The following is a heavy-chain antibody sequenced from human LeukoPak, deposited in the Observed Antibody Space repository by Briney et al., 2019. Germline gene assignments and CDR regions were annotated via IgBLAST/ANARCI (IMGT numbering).Heavy chain of an antibody. CDR1: GYTFTSYG. D-gene: IGHD2-15*01. J-gene: IGHJ3*02. CDR3: ARDYGSDIVPDI. Sequence: GASLKVSCKASGYTFTSYGISWVRQAPGQGLEWMGWISAYNGNTNYAQKLQGRVTMTTDTSTSPAYMELRSLISDDTAVYYCARDYGSDIVPDIWGQGTMVTVSS. V-gene: IGHV1-18*01. CDR2: ISAYNGNT.